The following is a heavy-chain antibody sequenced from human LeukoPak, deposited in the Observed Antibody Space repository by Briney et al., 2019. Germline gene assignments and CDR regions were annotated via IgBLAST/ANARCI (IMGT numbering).Heavy chain of an antibody. CDR2: IYHSGST. CDR1: GGSISSSNW. D-gene: IGHD6-13*01. Sequence: KPSETLSLTCAVSGGSISSSNWWSWVRQPPGKGLEWIGEIYHSGSTNYNPSLKSRVTISVDKSKNQFSLKLTSVTAADTAVYYCARDKGLTAAAGLLFDYWGQGTLVTVSS. V-gene: IGHV4-4*02. CDR3: ARDKGLTAAAGLLFDY. J-gene: IGHJ4*02.